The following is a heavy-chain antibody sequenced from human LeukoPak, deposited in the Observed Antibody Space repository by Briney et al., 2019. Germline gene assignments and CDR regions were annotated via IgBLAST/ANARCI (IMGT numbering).Heavy chain of an antibody. CDR2: IYYSGST. CDR3: AQTGRITMVRGVIIGSWFAP. J-gene: IGHJ5*02. Sequence: SETLSLTCTVSGGSISSYYWSWIRQPPGKGLEWIGYIYYSGSTNYNPSLKSRVTISVDTSKNQFSLKLSSVTAADTAVYYCAQTGRITMVRGVIIGSWFAPWGQGTLVTVPS. CDR1: GGSISSYY. D-gene: IGHD3-10*01. V-gene: IGHV4-59*01.